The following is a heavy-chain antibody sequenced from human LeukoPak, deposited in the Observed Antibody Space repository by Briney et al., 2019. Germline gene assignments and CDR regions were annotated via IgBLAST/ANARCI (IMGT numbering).Heavy chain of an antibody. CDR3: ARLGYCTNGVCHGMDV. V-gene: IGHV3-48*03. Sequence: GGSLRLSCAASGFTFSSNEMNWVRQAPGKGLECVSYISSSGSTIYYADSLKGRFTFSRDDAKNSLYLQMNSLRAEDTAVYYCARLGYCTNGVCHGMDVWGQGTTVTVSS. D-gene: IGHD2-8*01. CDR1: GFTFSSNE. J-gene: IGHJ6*02. CDR2: ISSSGSTI.